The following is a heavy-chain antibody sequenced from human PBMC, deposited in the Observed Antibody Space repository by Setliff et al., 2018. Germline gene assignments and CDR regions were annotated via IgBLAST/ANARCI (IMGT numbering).Heavy chain of an antibody. D-gene: IGHD3-22*01. J-gene: IGHJ4*02. CDR3: RVWVDMIEVDS. Sequence: SETLSLTCTVSGGSVNDYYWSWIRRPPGKGLEWIGYSYYLGATKYTPSLKSRVTMSVDTSKNQFSLKLTSVTAADTAVYYCRVWVDMIEVDSWAQGTLVTVSS. CDR2: SYYLGAT. CDR1: GGSVNDYY. V-gene: IGHV4-59*04.